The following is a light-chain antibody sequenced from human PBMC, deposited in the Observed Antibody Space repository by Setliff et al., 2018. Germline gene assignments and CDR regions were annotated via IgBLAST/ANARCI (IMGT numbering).Light chain of an antibody. J-gene: IGLJ1*01. Sequence: QSVLAQPRSVSGSPGQSVTISCTGTSSDVGGYNYVSWYQQHPGKAPKVMIYDVSKRPSGVPDRFSGSKSGNTASLTISGLQAEDEAEYYCCSYAGSYTSLYVFGTGTKVTVL. CDR2: DVS. CDR1: SSDVGGYNY. V-gene: IGLV2-11*01. CDR3: CSYAGSYTSLYV.